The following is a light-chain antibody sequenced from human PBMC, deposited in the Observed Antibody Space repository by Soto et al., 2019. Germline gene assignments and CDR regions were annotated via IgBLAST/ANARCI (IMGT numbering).Light chain of an antibody. CDR1: QSVSSS. CDR2: GAS. V-gene: IGKV3-15*01. CDR3: QQYNNWPPFT. J-gene: IGKJ3*01. Sequence: EIVMTQSPATLSVSPGERVTLSCRVSQSVSSSLAWYQQKPGQAPRLLIHGASTRATGIPARFSGSGSGTEFTLTLSSLQSEDFGVYYCQQYNNWPPFTFGPGTKVDIK.